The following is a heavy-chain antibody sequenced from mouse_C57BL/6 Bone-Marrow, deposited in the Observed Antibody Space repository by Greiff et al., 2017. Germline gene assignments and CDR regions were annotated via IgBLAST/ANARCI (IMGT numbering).Heavy chain of an antibody. CDR2: IWGGGST. J-gene: IGHJ1*03. Sequence: VQLKQSGPGLVQPSQSLSITCTVSGFSLTSYGVHWVRQSPGKGLEWLGVIWGGGSTDYNAAFISRLSISKDNSKSKVFFKMNSLQADDTAIYYCARVYDWYFDVWGTGTAVTVSS. CDR3: ARVYDWYFDV. D-gene: IGHD1-1*01. CDR1: GFSLTSYG. V-gene: IGHV2-2*01.